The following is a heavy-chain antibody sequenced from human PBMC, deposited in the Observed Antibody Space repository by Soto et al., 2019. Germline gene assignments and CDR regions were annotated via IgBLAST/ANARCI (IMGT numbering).Heavy chain of an antibody. CDR2: ISGYNGDT. Sequence: GASVKVSCTASGYTFTRYGISWVRQAPGQGLEWMGWISGYNGDTNYAQKFQDRVSMTIDTSTGTAYMELRSLTSDDTAIYYCAKNGQPPYYYYGLDVWGQGTKVTVS. CDR3: AKNGQPPYYYYGLDV. D-gene: IGHD2-8*01. CDR1: GYTFTRYG. J-gene: IGHJ6*02. V-gene: IGHV1-18*01.